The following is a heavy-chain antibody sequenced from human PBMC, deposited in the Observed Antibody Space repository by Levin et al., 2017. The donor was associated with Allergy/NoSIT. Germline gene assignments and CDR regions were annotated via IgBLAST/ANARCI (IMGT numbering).Heavy chain of an antibody. CDR3: AKDLSNTYYWGAFVV. J-gene: IGHJ3*01. V-gene: IGHV3-23*01. CDR1: GFTFSTYP. D-gene: IGHD1-26*01. CDR2: ISSRSDSI. Sequence: PGGSLRLSCVASGFTFSTYPMSWVHQAPGKGLEWVSIISSRSDSILYADSVKGRFTISRDNSKNTLYLQMNSLRAEDTAIYYCAKDLSNTYYWGAFVVWGQGTMVTVSS.